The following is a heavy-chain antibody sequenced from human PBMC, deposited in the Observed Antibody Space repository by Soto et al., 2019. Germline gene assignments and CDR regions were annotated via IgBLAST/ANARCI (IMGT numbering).Heavy chain of an antibody. CDR1: GFTFSSYG. Sequence: GGSLRLSCAASGFTFSSYGMHWVRQAPGKGLEWVAVISYDGSNKYYADSVKGRFTISRDNSKNTLYLQMNSLRAEDTAVYYCAKEVKYCSGGSCYWDYWGQGT. V-gene: IGHV3-30*18. J-gene: IGHJ4*02. D-gene: IGHD2-15*01. CDR2: ISYDGSNK. CDR3: AKEVKYCSGGSCYWDY.